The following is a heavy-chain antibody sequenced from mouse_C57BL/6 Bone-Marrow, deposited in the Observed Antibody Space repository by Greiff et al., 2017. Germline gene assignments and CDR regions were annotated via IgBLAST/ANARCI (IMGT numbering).Heavy chain of an antibody. CDR2: INPNNGGT. Sequence: EVQLQQSGPELVKPGASVKISCKASGYTFTDYYMNWVKQSHGKSLEWIGDINPNNGGTSYNQKFKGKATLTVDKSSSTAYMELRSLTSEDSAVYYCARRDYYGSSPYYVDYWGQGTTLTVSS. CDR1: GYTFTDYY. D-gene: IGHD1-1*01. J-gene: IGHJ2*01. V-gene: IGHV1-26*01. CDR3: ARRDYYGSSPYYVDY.